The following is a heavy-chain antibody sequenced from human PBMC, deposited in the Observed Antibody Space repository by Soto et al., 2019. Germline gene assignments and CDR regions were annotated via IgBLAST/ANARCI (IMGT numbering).Heavy chain of an antibody. CDR1: GYSFTSYW. D-gene: IGHD1-7*01. CDR2: IYPGDSDT. V-gene: IGHV5-51*01. Sequence: PGASLKISCKGSGYSFTSYWIGWVRQMPGKGLEWMGIIYPGDSDTRYSPSFQGQVTISADKSISTAYLQWSSLKASDTAMYYCASGRPFETGTTGYFDYWGQGTLVTVSS. CDR3: ASGRPFETGTTGYFDY. J-gene: IGHJ4*02.